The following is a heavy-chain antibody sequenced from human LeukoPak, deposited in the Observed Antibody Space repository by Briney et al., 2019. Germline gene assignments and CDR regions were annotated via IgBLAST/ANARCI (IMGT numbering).Heavy chain of an antibody. CDR3: ARESRQWLVLGGVDY. CDR2: MSSSGSTI. CDR1: GFTFSSYW. D-gene: IGHD6-19*01. V-gene: IGHV3-48*04. Sequence: GGSLRLSCAASGFTFSSYWMHWVRQAPGKGLEWVSYMSSSGSTIYYADSVKGRFTISRDNAKNSLYLQMNSLRAEDTAVYYCARESRQWLVLGGVDYWGQGILVTVSS. J-gene: IGHJ4*02.